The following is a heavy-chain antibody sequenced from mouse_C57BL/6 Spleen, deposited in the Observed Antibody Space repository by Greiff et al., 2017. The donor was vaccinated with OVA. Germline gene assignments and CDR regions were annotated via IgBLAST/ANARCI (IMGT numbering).Heavy chain of an antibody. V-gene: IGHV2-5*01. Sequence: QVQLKESGPGLVQPSQSLSITCTVSGFSLTSYGVHWVRQSPGKGLEWLGVIWRGGSTDYNAAFMSRLSITKDNSTSQVFFKMNSLQPNNTAIYYCAKYLITTVGGHWYFGVWGTGTTVTVSS. CDR3: AKYLITTVGGHWYFGV. CDR1: GFSLTSYG. CDR2: IWRGGST. D-gene: IGHD1-1*01. J-gene: IGHJ1*03.